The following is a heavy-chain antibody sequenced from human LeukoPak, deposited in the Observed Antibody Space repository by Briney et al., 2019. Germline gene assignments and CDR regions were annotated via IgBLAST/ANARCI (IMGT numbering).Heavy chain of an antibody. CDR2: ISAYNGNT. J-gene: IGHJ5*02. V-gene: IGHV1-18*01. D-gene: IGHD6-6*01. CDR1: GYTFTSYA. Sequence: ASVKVSCKASGYTFTSYAISWVRQAPGQGLECMGWISAYNGNTYYAQNFQGRVTMTADTSTSTAYMELRSLRSVDTAVYYCARVSYNWFDPWGQGTLLTVSP. CDR3: ARVSYNWFDP.